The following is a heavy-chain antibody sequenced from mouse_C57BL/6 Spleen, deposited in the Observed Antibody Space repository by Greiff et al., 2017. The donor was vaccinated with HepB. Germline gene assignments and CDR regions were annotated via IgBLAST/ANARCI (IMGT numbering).Heavy chain of an antibody. CDR1: GYTFTSYW. CDR3: ASPHSYGSSYWYFDV. J-gene: IGHJ1*03. D-gene: IGHD1-1*01. V-gene: IGHV1-59*01. Sequence: QVQLQQPGAELVRPGTSVKLSCKASGYTFTSYWMHWVKQRPGQGLEWIGVIDPSDSYTNYNQKFKGKATLTVDTSSSTAYMQLSSLTSEDSAVFYGASPHSYGSSYWYFDVWGTGTTVTVSS. CDR2: IDPSDSYT.